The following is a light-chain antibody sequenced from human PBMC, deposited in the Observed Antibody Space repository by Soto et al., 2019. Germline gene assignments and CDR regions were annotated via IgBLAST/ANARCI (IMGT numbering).Light chain of an antibody. CDR3: QHYNSYADA. J-gene: IGKJ1*01. Sequence: DIQMTQSHSTLSGSVGDRVTITCRASQTISSCLAWYQQKPGKAPKLLIYKASTIKSGVPSRFSGSGSGTEFTLTISSLQPDDFATYYCQHYNSYADAFGQGTKVELK. CDR2: KAS. CDR1: QTISSC. V-gene: IGKV1-5*03.